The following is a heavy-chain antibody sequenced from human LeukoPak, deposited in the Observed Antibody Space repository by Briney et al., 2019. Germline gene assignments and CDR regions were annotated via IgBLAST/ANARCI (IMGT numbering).Heavy chain of an antibody. D-gene: IGHD3-22*01. Sequence: SSETLSLTCTVSGGSISNYYWSWIRQPAGKGLEWIGRIYTSGSTNYNPSLKSRVTISVDTSKNQFSLKLSSVTAADAAVYYCARVNGYYDSSGYYFDYWGQGTLVTVSS. CDR1: GGSISNYY. CDR2: IYTSGST. V-gene: IGHV4-4*07. J-gene: IGHJ4*02. CDR3: ARVNGYYDSSGYYFDY.